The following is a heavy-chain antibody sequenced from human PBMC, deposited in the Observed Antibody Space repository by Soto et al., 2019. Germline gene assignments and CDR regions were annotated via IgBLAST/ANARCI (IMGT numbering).Heavy chain of an antibody. D-gene: IGHD3-3*01. Sequence: SETLSLTCTVSGGSISSGGYYWSWIRQHPGKGLEWIGYIYYSGSTYYNPSLKSRVTISVDTSKNQFSLKLSSVTAADTAVYYCAGTIFGIVGFDPWGQGTLVTVSS. CDR1: GGSISSGGYY. V-gene: IGHV4-31*03. CDR2: IYYSGST. CDR3: AGTIFGIVGFDP. J-gene: IGHJ5*02.